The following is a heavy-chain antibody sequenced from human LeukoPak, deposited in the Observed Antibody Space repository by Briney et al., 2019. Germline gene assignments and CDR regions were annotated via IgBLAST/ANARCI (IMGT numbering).Heavy chain of an antibody. CDR1: GLMFSSYA. Sequence: PGGSLRLSCAASGLMFSSYAMSWVRQAPGKGLEWVSAISGSGGGTYSADSVKGRFTISRDNSKNTLYLQMSNLRAEDTAVYYCAKATPTPRGSPSRPMVELLSFDCWGQGTLVTVSS. J-gene: IGHJ4*02. CDR2: ISGSGGGT. CDR3: AKATPTPRGSPSRPMVELLSFDC. D-gene: IGHD1-7*01. V-gene: IGHV3-23*01.